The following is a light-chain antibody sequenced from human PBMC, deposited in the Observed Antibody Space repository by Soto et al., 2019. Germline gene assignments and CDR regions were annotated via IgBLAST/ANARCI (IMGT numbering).Light chain of an antibody. CDR1: QGISND. J-gene: IGKJ1*01. CDR2: AAS. Sequence: AIQMTQTPYSLSSSVGARVTITCRASQGISNDLGWYQQKPGKAPKLLIYAASSLQSGVPSRFSGSGSGTDFTLTINSLQPEDVATYYCLQYDSYPLTFGQGTKVDIK. CDR3: LQYDSYPLT. V-gene: IGKV1-6*01.